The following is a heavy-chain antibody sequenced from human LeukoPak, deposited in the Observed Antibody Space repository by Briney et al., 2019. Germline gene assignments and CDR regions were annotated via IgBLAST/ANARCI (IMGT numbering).Heavy chain of an antibody. J-gene: IGHJ6*03. CDR2: IYTSGST. CDR1: GGSISSYY. V-gene: IGHV4-4*07. D-gene: IGHD6-13*01. Sequence: SETLSLTCTVSGGSISSYYWSWIRQPAGKGLEWIGRIYTSGSTNYNPSLKSRVTMSVDTSKNQFSLKLSSVTAADTAVYYCARVRRIAAADYYYYMDVWGKGTTVTVSS. CDR3: ARVRRIAAADYYYYMDV.